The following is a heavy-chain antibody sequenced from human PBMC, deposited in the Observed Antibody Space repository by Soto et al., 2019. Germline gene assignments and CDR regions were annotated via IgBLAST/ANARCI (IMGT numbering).Heavy chain of an antibody. D-gene: IGHD2-2*01. CDR3: ARDGVVVPAAPLYYYYGMDV. J-gene: IGHJ6*02. V-gene: IGHV1-2*04. Sequence: ASVKVSCKASGYTFTGYYMHLVRQAPGQGLEWMGWINPNSGGTNYAQKFQGWVTMTRDTSISTAYMELSRLRSDDTAVYYCARDGVVVPAAPLYYYYGMDVWGQGTTVTVSS. CDR2: INPNSGGT. CDR1: GYTFTGYY.